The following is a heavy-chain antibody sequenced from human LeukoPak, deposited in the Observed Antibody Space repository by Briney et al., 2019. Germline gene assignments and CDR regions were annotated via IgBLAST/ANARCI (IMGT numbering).Heavy chain of an antibody. CDR2: IYYSGST. CDR3: ARDSHGDYAFDY. J-gene: IGHJ4*02. Sequence: SQTLSLTCTVSGGSISSGGYYWSWIRQHPGKGLEWIGYIYYSGSTYYNPSLKSRVTISVDTSKNQFSLKLSSVTAADTAVYYCARDSHGDYAFDYWGQGTLVTVSS. CDR1: GGSISSGGYY. V-gene: IGHV4-31*03. D-gene: IGHD4-17*01.